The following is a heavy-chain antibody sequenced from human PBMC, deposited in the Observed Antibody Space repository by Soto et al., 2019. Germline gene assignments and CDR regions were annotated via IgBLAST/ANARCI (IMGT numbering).Heavy chain of an antibody. Sequence: QVQLVESGGGVVQPGRSLKLSCAASGFTFSRYGMHWVRQAPGKGLEWVAVIFYDGSRKEYAASLKGRFTISRDNSKNTLYLQMNSLRAEDTAMYYCVREDSDNDGNWFDPWGQGTLVTVSS. V-gene: IGHV3-33*01. D-gene: IGHD5-12*01. CDR3: VREDSDNDGNWFDP. CDR2: IFYDGSRK. J-gene: IGHJ5*02. CDR1: GFTFSRYG.